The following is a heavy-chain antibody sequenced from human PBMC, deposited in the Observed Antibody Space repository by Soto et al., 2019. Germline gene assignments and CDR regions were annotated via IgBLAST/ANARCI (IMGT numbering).Heavy chain of an antibody. V-gene: IGHV4-30-4*01. CDR1: GGSISSGDYY. Sequence: SETLSLTCTVSGGSISSGDYYWRRIRQSPGRGLEWIGHIYDGGSTYSNPSLRSRVSISVDTSKTQFSLDLSSVTAADTAVYYCARGPSGDKVDYWGQGALVTVSS. CDR2: IYDGGST. CDR3: ARGPSGDKVDY. J-gene: IGHJ4*02. D-gene: IGHD7-27*01.